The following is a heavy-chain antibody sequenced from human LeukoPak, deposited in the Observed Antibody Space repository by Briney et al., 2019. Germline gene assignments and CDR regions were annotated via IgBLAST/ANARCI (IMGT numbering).Heavy chain of an antibody. D-gene: IGHD3-3*01. Sequence: GGSLRLSCAASGFTFISYSMNWVRQAPGKGLEWGSYISISSSTIYYADSVRGRFTISRDNAKNSLYLQMNSLRAEDTAVYYCARDPFWSGYYFDYWGQGPLVTVSS. V-gene: IGHV3-48*01. CDR3: ARDPFWSGYYFDY. CDR2: ISISSSTI. J-gene: IGHJ4*02. CDR1: GFTFISYS.